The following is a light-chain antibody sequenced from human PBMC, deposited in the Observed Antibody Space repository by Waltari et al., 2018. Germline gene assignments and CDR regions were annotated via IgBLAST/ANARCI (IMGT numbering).Light chain of an antibody. CDR3: QETYTPPWT. J-gene: IGKJ1*01. Sequence: DIQMTQSPLSLSASVGDRVTVTCRSIQSVSTHLNWYQHKPGKAPELLVHSASFLETGVPSRFSAGGSGTDFNFTITAVQPEDFATYYCQETYTPPWTFGPGTRLEIK. CDR2: SAS. CDR1: QSVSTH. V-gene: IGKV1-39*01.